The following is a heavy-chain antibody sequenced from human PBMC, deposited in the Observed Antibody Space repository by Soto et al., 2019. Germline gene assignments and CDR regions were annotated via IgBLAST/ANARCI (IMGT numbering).Heavy chain of an antibody. CDR1: GYTFTSYD. V-gene: IGHV1-8*01. Sequence: GASVKVSGKASGYTFTSYDINWVRQATGQGLEWMGWMNPNSGNTGYAQKFQGRVTMTRNTSISTTYMELSSLRSEDTAVYYCARGPYSDIAAVDPWGQGTLVTV. D-gene: IGHD6-13*01. CDR3: ARGPYSDIAAVDP. CDR2: MNPNSGNT. J-gene: IGHJ5*02.